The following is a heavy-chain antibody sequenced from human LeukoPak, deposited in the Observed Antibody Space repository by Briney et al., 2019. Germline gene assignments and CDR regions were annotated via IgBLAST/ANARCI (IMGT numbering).Heavy chain of an antibody. Sequence: PSETLSLTCTVSGGSISSSSYYWGWIRQPPGKGLEWIGSIYYSGSTYYNPSLKSRVTISVDTSKNQFSLKLSSVTAADTAVYYCARRDLGYCSGGSCYWFDPWGQGTLVTVSS. CDR2: IYYSGST. D-gene: IGHD2-15*01. CDR3: ARRDLGYCSGGSCYWFDP. J-gene: IGHJ5*02. V-gene: IGHV4-39*01. CDR1: GGSISSSSYY.